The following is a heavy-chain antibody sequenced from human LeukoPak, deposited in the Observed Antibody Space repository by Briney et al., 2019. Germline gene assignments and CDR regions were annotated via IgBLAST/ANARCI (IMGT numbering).Heavy chain of an antibody. CDR1: GGPITNYY. V-gene: IGHV4-59*08. CDR2: VYYSGST. Sequence: SETLSLTCTVSGGPITNYYWSWIRQPPGKGLEWIGYVYYSGSTNYNRSLKSRVTISVDTSKNQFSLKLSSVAAADTAVYYCAATMVRGVHTHFDYWGQGTLVTVSS. CDR3: AATMVRGVHTHFDY. J-gene: IGHJ4*02. D-gene: IGHD3-10*01.